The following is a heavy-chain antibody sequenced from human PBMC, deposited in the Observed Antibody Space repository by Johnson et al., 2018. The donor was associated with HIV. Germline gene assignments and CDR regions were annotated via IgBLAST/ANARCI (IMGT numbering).Heavy chain of an antibody. D-gene: IGHD3-22*01. J-gene: IGHJ3*01. CDR1: GFSFSAYA. CDR3: AREWADVSSYYAFDV. V-gene: IGHV3-23*04. Sequence: VQLVESGGGLVQPGRSLRLSCTASGFSFSAYAMSWVRQAPGKGLEWVSLISASGGSTHYSESVKGRFTISRDNSKNTLYLQMNSLSAEDTAVYYCAREWADVSSYYAFDVWGQGTMVTVSS. CDR2: ISASGGST.